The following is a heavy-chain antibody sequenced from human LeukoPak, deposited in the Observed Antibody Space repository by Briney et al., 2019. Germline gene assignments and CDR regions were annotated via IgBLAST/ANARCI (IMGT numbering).Heavy chain of an antibody. J-gene: IGHJ4*02. CDR1: GITFSSFG. D-gene: IGHD6-19*01. CDR2: IRYDGSNE. Sequence: GGSLRLSCAASGITFSSFGMHWVRQAPGKGLVWVAFIRYDGSNEYYADSVKGRFTISRDNSKNTLYLQMNSLRAEDTAAYYCAKDANSGWSFFDCWGQGTLVTVSS. V-gene: IGHV3-30*02. CDR3: AKDANSGWSFFDC.